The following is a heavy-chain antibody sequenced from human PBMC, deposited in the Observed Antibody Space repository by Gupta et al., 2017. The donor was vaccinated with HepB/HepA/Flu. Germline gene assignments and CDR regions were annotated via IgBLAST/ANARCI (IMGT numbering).Heavy chain of an antibody. CDR2: ADYSGST. J-gene: IGHJ6*03. CDR3: AREGDYKYYYYIDV. CDR1: GVSVTSYY. V-gene: IGHV4-59*02. D-gene: IGHD1-20*01. Sequence: QVQLQESGPPLVKPSETLSLTCTVSGVSVTSYYWSWIRQAPRKGLEWIGYADYSGSTNYSPSLKSRVSISVDTSKNQFSLRLTSVTAADTAVYFCAREGDYKYYYYIDVWGKGTTVTVSS.